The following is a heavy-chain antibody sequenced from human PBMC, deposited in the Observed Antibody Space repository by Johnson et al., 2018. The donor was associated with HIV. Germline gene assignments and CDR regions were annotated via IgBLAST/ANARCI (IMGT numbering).Heavy chain of an antibody. J-gene: IGHJ3*02. V-gene: IGHV3-66*03. D-gene: IGHD2-21*01. CDR3: AKSVVVVLVGDNDDAFDI. CDR2: IYSGGSI. Sequence: VQLVESGGGLIQPGGSLRLSCAASGFLVSSNYMSWVRQAPGKGLEWVSVIYSGGSIYYADSVRGRFTISRDNSWNTLYLQMNNLTSEDTAVYYCAKSVVVVLVGDNDDAFDIWGQGTMVTVSS. CDR1: GFLVSSNY.